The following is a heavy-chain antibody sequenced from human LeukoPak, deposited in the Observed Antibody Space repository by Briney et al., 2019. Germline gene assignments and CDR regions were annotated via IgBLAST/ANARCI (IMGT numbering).Heavy chain of an antibody. V-gene: IGHV4-39*01. CDR1: GGSISSRSDY. CDR2: LDSSGST. D-gene: IGHD3-9*01. J-gene: IGHJ6*03. Sequence: SETLSLTCTVSGGSISSRSDYWGWIRQTPGKGLEWIGNLDSSGSTYYNPSLKSRVTISVGTSKNQFSLNLRSVTAADTAIYFCSGSHDDGGLYFYYYMDVWGKGTTVTVSS. CDR3: SGSHDDGGLYFYYYMDV.